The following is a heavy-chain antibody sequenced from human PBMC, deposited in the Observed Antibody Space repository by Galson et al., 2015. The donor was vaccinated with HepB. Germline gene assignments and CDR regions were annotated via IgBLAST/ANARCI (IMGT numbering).Heavy chain of an antibody. D-gene: IGHD4-17*01. CDR2: INPNSGGT. J-gene: IGHJ4*02. CDR3: ARDQDGDLSFDY. V-gene: IGHV1-2*06. CDR1: GYTFTGYY. Sequence: SVKVSCKASGYTFTGYYMHWVRQAPGQGLEWMGRINPNSGGTNYAQKFQGRVTMTRDTSISTAYMELSRLRSDDTAVYYCARDQDGDLSFDYWGQGTLVTVSS.